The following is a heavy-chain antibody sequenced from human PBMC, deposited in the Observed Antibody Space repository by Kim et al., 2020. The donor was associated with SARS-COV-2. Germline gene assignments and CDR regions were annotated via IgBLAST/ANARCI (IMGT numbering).Heavy chain of an antibody. Sequence: GGSLRLSCAASGFTFSDYYMSWIRQAPGKGLEWVSYISSSGSTIYYADSVKGRFTISRDNAKNSLYLQMNSLRAQDTAVYYCARDRAQGDDYGDYGGFYYYYYGMDVWGQGTTVTVSS. D-gene: IGHD4-17*01. CDR2: ISSSGSTI. V-gene: IGHV3-11*01. J-gene: IGHJ6*02. CDR3: ARDRAQGDDYGDYGGFYYYYYGMDV. CDR1: GFTFSDYY.